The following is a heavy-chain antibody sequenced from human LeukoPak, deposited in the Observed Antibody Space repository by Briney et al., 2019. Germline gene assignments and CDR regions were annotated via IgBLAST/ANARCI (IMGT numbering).Heavy chain of an antibody. Sequence: GGSLRFSCVGSGFTFGSYSMNWVHHAPGKGLEWVSYIGHTGSITDYADSVKGRFTISRDNAKNSLYLQMNTLRAEDTAVYYCTRDRYCSASWGQGTMVTVSS. V-gene: IGHV3-48*04. J-gene: IGHJ3*01. D-gene: IGHD2-15*01. CDR1: GFTFGSYS. CDR2: IGHTGSIT. CDR3: TRDRYCSAS.